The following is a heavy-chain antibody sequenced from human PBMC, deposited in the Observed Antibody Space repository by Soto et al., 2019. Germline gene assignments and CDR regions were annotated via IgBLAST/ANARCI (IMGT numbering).Heavy chain of an antibody. Sequence: QVQLQESGPGLVKPSETLSLTCTVSGGSVSSGSYYWSWIRQPPGKGLEWIGYIYYSGSTNYNPXLKSRVTISVXXSXNXXSLKLSSVTAADTAVYYCAREVRPGHYYYYYGMDVWGQGTTVTVSS. CDR3: AREVRPGHYYYYYGMDV. V-gene: IGHV4-61*01. CDR1: GGSVSSGSYY. J-gene: IGHJ6*02. CDR2: IYYSGST. D-gene: IGHD3-10*01.